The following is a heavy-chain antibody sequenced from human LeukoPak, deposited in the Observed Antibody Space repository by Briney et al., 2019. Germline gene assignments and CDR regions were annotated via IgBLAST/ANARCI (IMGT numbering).Heavy chain of an antibody. D-gene: IGHD3-16*01. CDR3: AGRRVLDASFDY. Sequence: PGGSLRLSCAASGFTVSGNYMGWVRQAPGKGLEWVSVIYSSDNTYYIDSVKGRFTISRDNSKNTPYLQMNSLRAEDTAVYYCAGRRVLDASFDYWGQGTLVTVSS. CDR1: GFTVSGNY. J-gene: IGHJ4*02. CDR2: IYSSDNT. V-gene: IGHV3-66*02.